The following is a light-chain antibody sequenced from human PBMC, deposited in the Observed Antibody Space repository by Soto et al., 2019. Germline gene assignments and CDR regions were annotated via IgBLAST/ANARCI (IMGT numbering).Light chain of an antibody. J-gene: IGKJ1*01. CDR2: GAT. CDR1: QSVRTN. CDR3: QQYDNWPPWT. V-gene: IGKV3-15*01. Sequence: EIVMTQSPATLSVSPGERATLSCRASQSVRTNLAWYQQKPGQAPRLLIYGATTRATGVPARFSGSGSGTEFTLIISSLQSEDLAIYYCQQYDNWPPWTFGQGTKVEIK.